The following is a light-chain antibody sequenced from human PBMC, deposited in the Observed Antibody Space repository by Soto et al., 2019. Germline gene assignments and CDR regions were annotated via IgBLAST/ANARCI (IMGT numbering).Light chain of an antibody. CDR2: DAS. CDR3: QQYNSYSRT. V-gene: IGKV1-5*01. J-gene: IGKJ1*01. CDR1: QSISTW. Sequence: DIQMTQSPSTLSASVGDIVTITWRASQSISTWLAWYQQKPGKAPKLLIYDASSLESGVPSRFSGSGSGTEFTLTISSLQPDDFETYYCQQYNSYSRTFGQGTKV.